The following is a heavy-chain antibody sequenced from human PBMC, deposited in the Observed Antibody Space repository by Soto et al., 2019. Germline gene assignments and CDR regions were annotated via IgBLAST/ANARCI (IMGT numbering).Heavy chain of an antibody. Sequence: EVQLVESGGGLVEPGGSIRLSCVASGFTFTKAYMTWVRQAPGKGLEWVGRIKGSHAGGTTDYATSVKGRFTISRDDSKNTLYLQMNSLKTEATSVYYCATVGGYPGSNFYGAYWGQGTLVTVSS. V-gene: IGHV3-15*01. CDR3: ATVGGYPGSNFYGAY. J-gene: IGHJ4*02. CDR2: IKGSHAGGTT. D-gene: IGHD1-26*01. CDR1: GFTFTKAY.